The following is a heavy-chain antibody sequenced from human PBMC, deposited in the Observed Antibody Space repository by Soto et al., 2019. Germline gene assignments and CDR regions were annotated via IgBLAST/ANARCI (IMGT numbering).Heavy chain of an antibody. J-gene: IGHJ3*02. CDR3: AREGRQDIVVVVAARDAFDI. V-gene: IGHV1-46*01. CDR2: INPSGGST. CDR1: GYTFTSYY. D-gene: IGHD2-15*01. Sequence: ASVKVSCKASGYTFTSYYMHWVRQAPGQGLEWMGIINPSGGSTSYAQKFQGRVTMTRDTSTSTVYMELSSLRSEDTAVYYCAREGRQDIVVVVAARDAFDIWGQGTMVTVSS.